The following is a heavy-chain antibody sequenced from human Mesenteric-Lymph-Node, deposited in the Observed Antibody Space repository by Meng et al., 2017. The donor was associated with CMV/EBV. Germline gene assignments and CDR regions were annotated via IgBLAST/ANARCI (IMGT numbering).Heavy chain of an antibody. Sequence: GESLKISCAASGFTFSKYSMSWVRQAPGKGLEWVANIKQDGSEKYYVDSVKGRFTISRDNAKNSLYLQMNSLRAEDTAVYYCAREVNIVVVPAAGYGMDVWGQGTTVTVSS. J-gene: IGHJ6*02. V-gene: IGHV3-7*01. CDR3: AREVNIVVVPAAGYGMDV. CDR1: GFTFSKYS. D-gene: IGHD2-2*01. CDR2: IKQDGSEK.